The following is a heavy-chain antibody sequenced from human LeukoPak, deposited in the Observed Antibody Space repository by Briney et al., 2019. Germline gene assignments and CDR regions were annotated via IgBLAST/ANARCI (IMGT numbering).Heavy chain of an antibody. CDR2: ISDTGIST. J-gene: IGHJ4*02. CDR1: GGSISSSN. V-gene: IGHV3-23*01. Sequence: ETLSLTCAVSGGSISSSNWWSWVRQAPGKGLEWVSTISDTGISTYYADSVKGRFTISRDNSRDTLYLQMNSLRAEDTALYYCVKGDNNILTSYYNSFDYWGQGTLVTVSS. CDR3: VKGDNNILTSYYNSFDY. D-gene: IGHD3-9*01.